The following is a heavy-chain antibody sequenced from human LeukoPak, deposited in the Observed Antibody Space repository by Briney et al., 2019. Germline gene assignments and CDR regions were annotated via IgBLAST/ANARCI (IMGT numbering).Heavy chain of an antibody. D-gene: IGHD4-17*01. CDR1: GGTFSSYA. J-gene: IGHJ5*02. CDR3: ARRGDYINWFDP. Sequence: ASVKVSCKASGGTFSSYAISWVRQAPGQGLEWMGRIIPILGIANYAQKFQGRVTITADKSTSTAYMELSSLRSEDTAVYYCARRGDYINWFDPWGQGTLVTVSS. V-gene: IGHV1-69*04. CDR2: IIPILGIA.